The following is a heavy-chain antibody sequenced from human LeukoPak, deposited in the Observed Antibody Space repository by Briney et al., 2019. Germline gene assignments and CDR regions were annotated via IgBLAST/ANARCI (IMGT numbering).Heavy chain of an antibody. CDR3: ARGPLGVYDRAVSYDY. V-gene: IGHV1-69*13. CDR1: GGTFSSYA. D-gene: IGHD2-8*02. J-gene: IGHJ4*02. CDR2: IIPIFGTA. Sequence: GASVKVSCKASGGTFSSYAISWVRQAPGQGLEWMGGIIPIFGTANYAQKFQGRVTITADESTSTAYMELSSLRFEDTAVYYCARGPLGVYDRAVSYDYWGQGTLVTVSS.